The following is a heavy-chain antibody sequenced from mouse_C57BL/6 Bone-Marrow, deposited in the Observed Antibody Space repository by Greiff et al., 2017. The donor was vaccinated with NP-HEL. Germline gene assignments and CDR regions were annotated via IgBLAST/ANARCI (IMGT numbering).Heavy chain of an antibody. D-gene: IGHD2-5*01. CDR2: IYPGSGST. V-gene: IGHV1-55*01. CDR3: ARKTYTSNGRDY. Sequence: QVQLKQPGAELVKPGASVKMSCKASGYTFTSYWITWVKQRPGQGLEWIGDIYPGSGSTNYNEKFKSKATLTVDTSSSTAYMQLSSLTSEDSAVYYCARKTYTSNGRDYWGQGTSVTVSS. CDR1: GYTFTSYW. J-gene: IGHJ4*01.